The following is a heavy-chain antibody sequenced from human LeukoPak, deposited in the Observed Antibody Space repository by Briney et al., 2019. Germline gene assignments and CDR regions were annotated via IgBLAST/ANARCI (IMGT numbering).Heavy chain of an antibody. V-gene: IGHV3-21*01. CDR2: ISSSSSYI. J-gene: IGHJ4*02. Sequence: GGSLRLSCAASGFTFSSYAMSWVRQAPGKGLEWVSSISSSSSYIYYADSVKGRFTISRDNAKNSLYLQMNSLRAEDTAVYYCAREDYYDSSGYTDYWGQGTLVTVSS. D-gene: IGHD3-22*01. CDR1: GFTFSSYA. CDR3: AREDYYDSSGYTDY.